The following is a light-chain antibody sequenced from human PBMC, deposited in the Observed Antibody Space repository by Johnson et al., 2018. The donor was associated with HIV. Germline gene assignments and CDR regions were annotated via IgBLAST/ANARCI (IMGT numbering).Light chain of an antibody. CDR1: GSNIGNNY. Sequence: QLVLTQPPSVSAAPGQKVTISCSGSGSNIGNNYVSWYQQLPGTAPTLLIYDNNKRPSGIPDRFSGSKSGTSATLGITGLQTGDEADYYCGTWDSSLSAYVFGTGSNVTVL. CDR3: GTWDSSLSAYV. V-gene: IGLV1-51*01. J-gene: IGLJ1*01. CDR2: DNN.